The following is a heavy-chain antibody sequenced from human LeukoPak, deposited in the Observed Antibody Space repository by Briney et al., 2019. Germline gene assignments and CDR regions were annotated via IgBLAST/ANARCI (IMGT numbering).Heavy chain of an antibody. V-gene: IGHV3-21*01. CDR2: ISSSSSYI. CDR3: ARGGPAAGRFDY. CDR1: EFSVGSNY. J-gene: IGHJ4*02. Sequence: PGGSLRLSCAASEFSVGSNYMTWVRQAPGKGLEWVSSISSSSSYIYYADSVKGRFTISRDNAKNSLYLQMNSLRAEDTAVYYCARGGPAAGRFDYWGQGTLVTVSS. D-gene: IGHD6-13*01.